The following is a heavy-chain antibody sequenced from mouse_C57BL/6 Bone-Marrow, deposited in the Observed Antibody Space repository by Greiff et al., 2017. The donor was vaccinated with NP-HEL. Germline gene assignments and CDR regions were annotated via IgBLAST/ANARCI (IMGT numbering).Heavy chain of an antibody. CDR3: ARGDYGSKAMDY. CDR2: IHPNSGST. CDR1: GYTFTSYW. V-gene: IGHV1-64*01. J-gene: IGHJ4*01. Sequence: QVQLKQPGAELVKPGASVKLSCKASGYTFTSYWMHWVKQRPGQGLEWIGMIHPNSGSTNYNEKFKSKATLTVDKSSSTAYMQLSSLTSEDSAVYYCARGDYGSKAMDYWGQGTSVTVSS. D-gene: IGHD1-1*01.